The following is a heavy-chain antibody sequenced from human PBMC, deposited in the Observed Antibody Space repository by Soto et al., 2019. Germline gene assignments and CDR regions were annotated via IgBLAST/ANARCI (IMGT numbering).Heavy chain of an antibody. CDR1: GFTFSSYE. CDR3: ARDPSTIRDAFDI. Sequence: GGSLRLSCAASGFTFSSYEMNWVRQAPGKGPEWVSYISSSGSTIYYADSVKGRFTISRDNAKNSLYLQMNSLRAEDTAVYYCARDPSTIRDAFDIWGQGTMVTVSS. J-gene: IGHJ3*02. V-gene: IGHV3-48*03. CDR2: ISSSGSTI.